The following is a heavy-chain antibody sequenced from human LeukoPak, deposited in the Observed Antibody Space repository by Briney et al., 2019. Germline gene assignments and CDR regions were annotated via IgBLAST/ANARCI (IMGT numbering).Heavy chain of an antibody. Sequence: GGSLRLSCAASGFTFSNYWMSWVRQAPGKGLEWVSYISSSGNTIYYADSVKGRFTISRDNAKNSLYLQMNSLRAEDTAVYYCASMSIAARLYYYYGMDVWGQGTTVTVSS. CDR2: ISSSGNTI. CDR3: ASMSIAARLYYYYGMDV. D-gene: IGHD6-6*01. J-gene: IGHJ6*02. V-gene: IGHV3-11*01. CDR1: GFTFSNYW.